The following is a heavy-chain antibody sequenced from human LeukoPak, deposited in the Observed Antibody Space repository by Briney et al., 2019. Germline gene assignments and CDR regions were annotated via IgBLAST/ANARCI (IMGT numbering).Heavy chain of an antibody. V-gene: IGHV1-8*02. Sequence: ASVKVSCKASGGTFSSYAISWVRQATGQGLEWMGWMNPNSGNTGYAQKFQGRVTMTRNTSISTAYMELSSLRSEDTAVYYCARGGGNDSPYYYYGMDVWGQGTTVTVSS. CDR3: ARGGGNDSPYYYYGMDV. J-gene: IGHJ6*02. CDR1: GGTFSSYA. D-gene: IGHD4-23*01. CDR2: MNPNSGNT.